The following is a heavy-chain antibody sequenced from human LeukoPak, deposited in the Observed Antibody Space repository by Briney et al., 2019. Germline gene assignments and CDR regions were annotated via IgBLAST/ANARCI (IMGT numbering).Heavy chain of an antibody. CDR2: ISSSGSST. CDR3: ARGRSIDY. Sequence: TGGSLRLSCAASGFTFSNYGLNWVRQAPGKGLEWVSSISSSGSSTSYADSVKGRFTISRDNAKNSLYLQMNSLRAEDTAVYYCARGRSIDYWGQGTLVTVSS. J-gene: IGHJ4*02. V-gene: IGHV3-21*04. D-gene: IGHD3-10*01. CDR1: GFTFSNYG.